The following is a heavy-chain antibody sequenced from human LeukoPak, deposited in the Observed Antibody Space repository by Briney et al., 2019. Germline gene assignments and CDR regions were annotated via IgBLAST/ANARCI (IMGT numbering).Heavy chain of an antibody. Sequence: GGSLKLSCAASGFTFSGSAMHWVRQASGKGLEWVGRIRSKANSYATAYAASVKGRFTISRDDSKNTAYLQMNSLKTEDTAVYYCTRPGYYGSGSSDYWGRGTLVTVSS. CDR1: GFTFSGSA. CDR2: IRSKANSYAT. J-gene: IGHJ4*02. D-gene: IGHD3-10*01. CDR3: TRPGYYGSGSSDY. V-gene: IGHV3-73*01.